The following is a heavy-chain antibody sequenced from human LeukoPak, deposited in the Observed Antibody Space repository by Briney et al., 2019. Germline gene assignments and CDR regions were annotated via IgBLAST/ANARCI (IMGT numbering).Heavy chain of an antibody. V-gene: IGHV3-33*01. J-gene: IGHJ4*02. D-gene: IGHD3-9*01. CDR1: GFTFSSYG. Sequence: PGGSLRLSCAASGFTFSSYGMHWVRQAPGKGLEWVAVIWYDGSNKYYADSVRGRFTISRGNSKNTLYLQMNSLRAEDTAVYYCARDGGYYDILTGSDYWGQGTLVTVSS. CDR2: IWYDGSNK. CDR3: ARDGGYYDILTGSDY.